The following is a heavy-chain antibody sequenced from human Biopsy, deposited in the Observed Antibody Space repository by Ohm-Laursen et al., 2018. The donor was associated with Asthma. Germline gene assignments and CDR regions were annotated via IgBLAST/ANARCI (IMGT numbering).Heavy chain of an antibody. CDR1: GYTFRSYG. CDR2: FIPVLGTP. Sequence: SVKVSCKASGYTFRSYGVSWVRQAPGQGLEWMGGFIPVLGTPDHAQMFEGRVTITADESTSTAYMELSSLSSEDTAVYYCARGYSGSDRIVYYYSGLEVWGQGTTVTVSS. D-gene: IGHD5-12*01. J-gene: IGHJ6*02. CDR3: ARGYSGSDRIVYYYSGLEV. V-gene: IGHV1-69*13.